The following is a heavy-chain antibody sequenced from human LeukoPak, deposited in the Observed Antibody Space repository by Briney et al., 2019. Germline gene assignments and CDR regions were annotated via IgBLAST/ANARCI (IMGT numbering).Heavy chain of an antibody. CDR2: INSDGSST. CDR1: GFTFSSYW. D-gene: IGHD3-10*01. CDR3: ARGYYYGSGSSKTMDV. Sequence: GGSLRLSCAASGFTFSSYWMLWVRQAPGKGLVWVSRINSDGSSTSYADSVKGRFTISRDNAKNTLYLQMNSLRAEDTAVYYCARGYYYGSGSSKTMDVWGQGATVTVSS. J-gene: IGHJ6*02. V-gene: IGHV3-74*01.